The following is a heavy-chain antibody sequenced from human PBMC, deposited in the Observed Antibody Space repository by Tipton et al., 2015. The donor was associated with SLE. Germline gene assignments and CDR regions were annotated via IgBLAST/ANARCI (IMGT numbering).Heavy chain of an antibody. CDR1: GFNLDDYA. V-gene: IGHV3-43D*04. Sequence: GSLRLSCAASGFNLDDYAMHWVRQAPGKGLEWVALISWDGGSTHYTDSVKGRFTISRDISKKSLYLQMNSLRGEDSALYYCGKGNNYGHLPSGVDVWGQGTTVTVSS. J-gene: IGHJ6*02. D-gene: IGHD5-18*01. CDR2: ISWDGGST. CDR3: GKGNNYGHLPSGVDV.